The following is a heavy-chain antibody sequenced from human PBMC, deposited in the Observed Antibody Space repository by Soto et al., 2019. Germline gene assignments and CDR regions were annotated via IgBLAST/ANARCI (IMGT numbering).Heavy chain of an antibody. Sequence: SETLSLTCTVSGGSISSYYWSWIRQPPGKGLEWIGYIYYSGSTNYNPSLKSRVTISVDTSKNQFSLKLSSVTAADTAVYYCARVQVPAELDYYYYYGMDVWGQGTTVTVSS. D-gene: IGHD2-2*01. CDR3: ARVQVPAELDYYYYYGMDV. CDR2: IYYSGST. CDR1: GGSISSYY. J-gene: IGHJ6*02. V-gene: IGHV4-59*01.